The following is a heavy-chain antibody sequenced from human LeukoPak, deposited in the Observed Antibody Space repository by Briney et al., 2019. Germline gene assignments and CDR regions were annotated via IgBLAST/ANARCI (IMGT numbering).Heavy chain of an antibody. CDR2: INSDGSST. J-gene: IGHJ4*02. CDR1: GFTFSSYW. CDR3: ATFSSGWYYFDY. D-gene: IGHD6-19*01. V-gene: IGHV3-74*01. Sequence: GGSLRLSCAASGFTFSSYWMHWVRQAPGKGLVWVSRINSDGSSTSYADSVKGRFTISRDNAKNTLYLQMNSLRAEDTAVYYCATFSSGWYYFDYWGQGTLVTVSS.